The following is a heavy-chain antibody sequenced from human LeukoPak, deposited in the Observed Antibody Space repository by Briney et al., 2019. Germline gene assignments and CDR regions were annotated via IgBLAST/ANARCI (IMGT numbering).Heavy chain of an antibody. J-gene: IGHJ4*02. CDR3: ARLRCSGGSCYDGY. V-gene: IGHV4-59*08. CDR1: GGSISGYH. Sequence: PSETLFLTCTVSGGSISGYHWNWIRQPPGKGLEWIGDIYYSGSTNYNPSLKSRVTISLDTSKNQFSLNLNSVTAADTAVYYCARLRCSGGSCYDGYWGQGTLVTVSS. D-gene: IGHD2-15*01. CDR2: IYYSGST.